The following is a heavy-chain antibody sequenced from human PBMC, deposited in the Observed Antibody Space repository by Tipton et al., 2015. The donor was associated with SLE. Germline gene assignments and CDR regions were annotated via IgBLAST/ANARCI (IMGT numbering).Heavy chain of an antibody. CDR2: TYYRSKWYN. V-gene: IGHV6-1*01. J-gene: IGHJ3*02. CDR1: GDSVSSNSAA. CDR3: ATSSGSEGGGGIQGAFDI. D-gene: IGHD3-22*01. Sequence: PGLVKPSQTLSLTCAISGDSVSSNSAAWNWIRQSPSRGLEWLGRTYYRSKWYNDYAVSVKSRITINPDTSKNQFSLQLNSVTPEDTAVYYCATSSGSEGGGGIQGAFDIWGQGTMVTVSS.